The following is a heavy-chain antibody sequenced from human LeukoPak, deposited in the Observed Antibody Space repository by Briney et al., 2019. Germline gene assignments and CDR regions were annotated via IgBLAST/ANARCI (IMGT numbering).Heavy chain of an antibody. J-gene: IGHJ4*02. CDR2: IYYSGST. CDR1: GGSISSSSYY. D-gene: IGHD2-2*01. CDR3: ARDLQRYCSSTSCYYVDY. Sequence: SETLSLTCTVSGGSISSSSYYWGWIRQPPGKGLEWIGSIYYSGSTNYNPSLKSRVTMSVDTSKNQFSLKLSSVTAADTAVYYCARDLQRYCSSTSCYYVDYWGQGTLVTVSS. V-gene: IGHV4-39*07.